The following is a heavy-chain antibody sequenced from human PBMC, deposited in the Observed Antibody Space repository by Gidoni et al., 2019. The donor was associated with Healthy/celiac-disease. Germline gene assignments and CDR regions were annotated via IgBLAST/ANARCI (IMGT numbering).Heavy chain of an antibody. J-gene: IGHJ3*02. CDR1: GFTFSSYG. CDR2: ISYDGSNK. Sequence: QGQLVESGGGVVQPGRSMRVSWAASGFTFSSYGMHWVRQAPGKGLEVVAVISYDGSNKSYADSVKGRFTISRDNSKNPLYLQMNSLRAEDTAVYYCASDSSGYDAFDIWGQGTMVTVSS. D-gene: IGHD3-22*01. CDR3: ASDSSGYDAFDI. V-gene: IGHV3-30*03.